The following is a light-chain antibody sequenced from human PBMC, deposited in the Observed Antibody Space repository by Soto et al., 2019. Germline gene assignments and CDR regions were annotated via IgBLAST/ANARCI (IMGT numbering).Light chain of an antibody. CDR2: EVS. CDR3: SSFAGSPVV. Sequence: QSVLTQPPSASGSPGQSVTISCTGTSSDVGGYNYVSWYQQYPGKAPKLMIYEVSKRPSGVPDRFSGSKSGNTASLTVSGLQAEDEADYYCSSFAGSPVVFGAGTKLTVL. J-gene: IGLJ2*01. V-gene: IGLV2-8*01. CDR1: SSDVGGYNY.